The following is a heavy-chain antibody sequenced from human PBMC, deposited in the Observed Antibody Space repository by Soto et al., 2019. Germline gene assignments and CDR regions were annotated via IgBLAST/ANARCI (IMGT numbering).Heavy chain of an antibody. CDR2: TYHTGST. CDR1: GGSISVGVYY. Sequence: QVQLQESGPGLVKPSQTLSLTCTVSGGSISVGVYYWNWIRQLPGKGLEWIGYTYHTGSTYYNPSLERRVTISVDPSKNQFSLRLSSVTAADTAVYYCARIGNPDASLYFDYWGQGTLVTVSS. D-gene: IGHD2-2*01. J-gene: IGHJ4*02. V-gene: IGHV4-31*03. CDR3: ARIGNPDASLYFDY.